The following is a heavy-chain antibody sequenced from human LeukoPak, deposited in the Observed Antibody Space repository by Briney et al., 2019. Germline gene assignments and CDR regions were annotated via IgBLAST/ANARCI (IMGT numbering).Heavy chain of an antibody. D-gene: IGHD2-2*01. Sequence: PSETLSLTCTVSGGSISGYFWTWIRQPAGKGLEWIGRIYTSGSTNYNPSLKSRVTMSVDTSKNQFSLKLSSVTAADTAVYYCARVRIGSRCSSTSCPNYYYYYMDVWGKGTTVTVSS. V-gene: IGHV4-4*07. J-gene: IGHJ6*03. CDR2: IYTSGST. CDR1: GGSISGYF. CDR3: ARVRIGSRCSSTSCPNYYYYYMDV.